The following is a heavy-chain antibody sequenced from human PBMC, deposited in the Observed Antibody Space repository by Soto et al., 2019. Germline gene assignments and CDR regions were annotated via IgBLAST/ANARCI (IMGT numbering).Heavy chain of an antibody. D-gene: IGHD1-26*01. V-gene: IGHV3-23*01. Sequence: DVQLLQSGGGLVQPGGSLTLSCAASRFIFSDYAMNWVRQAPGKGLEWVSGIGGSNTDRYYADSVKGRFIISRDNSKNTMYLQMNSLRDDDTAVYYCAKDAVSYNGKWDWFDSWGQGTLVTVSS. CDR2: IGGSNTDR. J-gene: IGHJ5*01. CDR1: RFIFSDYA. CDR3: AKDAVSYNGKWDWFDS.